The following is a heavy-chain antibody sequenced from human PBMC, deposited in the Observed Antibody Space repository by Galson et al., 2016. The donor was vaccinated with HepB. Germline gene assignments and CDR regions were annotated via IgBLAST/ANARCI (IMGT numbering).Heavy chain of an antibody. V-gene: IGHV4-31*03. CDR2: IYYSGST. CDR3: AGAVITIFGGDYFQH. CDR1: GGSVNSGGYY. D-gene: IGHD3-3*01. Sequence: TLSLTCTVSGGSVNSGGYYWNWIRQHPGKGLEWIGYIYYSGSTYYNPSLKSRVSVSLDTSKNRFSLNLSSVTAVDTAVYYCAGAVITIFGGDYFQHWGQGTLVTVSS. J-gene: IGHJ1*01.